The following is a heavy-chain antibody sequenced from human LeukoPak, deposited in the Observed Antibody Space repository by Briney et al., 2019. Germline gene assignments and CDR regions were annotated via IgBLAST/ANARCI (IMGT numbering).Heavy chain of an antibody. V-gene: IGHV3-23*01. D-gene: IGHD3-3*01. CDR1: GCTFSSYA. Sequence: GGSLRLSCAVSGCTFSSYAMSWVRQAPGKGLEWVSAISGSGGSTYYADSVKGRFTISRDNSKNTVYLQMNMLRAEDTAVYYCAKGYDFWSGYYHDDAFDIWGQGTMVTVSS. CDR3: AKGYDFWSGYYHDDAFDI. CDR2: ISGSGGST. J-gene: IGHJ3*02.